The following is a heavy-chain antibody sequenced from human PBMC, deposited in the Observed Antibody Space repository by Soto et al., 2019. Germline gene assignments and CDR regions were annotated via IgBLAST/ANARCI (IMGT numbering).Heavy chain of an antibody. CDR2: IYYSGST. Sequence: SETLSLTCAVYGGTFGGYYWSWIRQPPGKGLEWIGEIYYSGSTYYNPSLKSRVTISVDTSKNQFSLKLSSVTAADTAVYYCARHLRFGELCYFDYWGQGTLVTVSS. CDR3: ARHLRFGELCYFDY. J-gene: IGHJ4*02. V-gene: IGHV4-34*01. D-gene: IGHD3-10*01. CDR1: GGTFGGYY.